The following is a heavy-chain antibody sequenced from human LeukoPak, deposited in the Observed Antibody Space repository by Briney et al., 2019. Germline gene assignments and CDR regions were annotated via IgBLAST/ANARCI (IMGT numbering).Heavy chain of an antibody. Sequence: PGGSLRLSCAASGFTFSSYAMTWVRQAPGKGLEWVSGISGSGGSTYYADSVKGRFTISRDNSKNTLYLQINSLRAEDTAVYYCAKSRTLLWASFDYWGQGTLVTVSS. CDR1: GFTFSSYA. CDR3: AKSRTLLWASFDY. CDR2: ISGSGGST. D-gene: IGHD2/OR15-2a*01. V-gene: IGHV3-23*01. J-gene: IGHJ4*02.